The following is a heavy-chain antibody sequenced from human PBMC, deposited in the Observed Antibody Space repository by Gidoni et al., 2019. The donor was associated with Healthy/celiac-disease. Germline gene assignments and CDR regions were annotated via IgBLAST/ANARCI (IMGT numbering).Heavy chain of an antibody. J-gene: IGHJ3*02. CDR1: GGSISSGSYY. D-gene: IGHD3-22*01. V-gene: IGHV4-61*02. CDR3: ARLTYYYDSSGYYPRGDAFDI. CDR2: IYTSGST. Sequence: QVQLQESGPGLVKPSQTLSLTCTVSGGSISSGSYYWSWIRQPAGKGLEWIGRIYTSGSTNYNPSLKSRVTISVDTSKNQFSLKLSSVTAADTAVYYCARLTYYYDSSGYYPRGDAFDIWGQGTMVTVSS.